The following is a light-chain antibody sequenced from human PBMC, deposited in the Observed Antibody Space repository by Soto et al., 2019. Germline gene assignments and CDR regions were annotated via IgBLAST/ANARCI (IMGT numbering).Light chain of an antibody. Sequence: EIVLTQSPGTLSLSPGERATLSCRASQSVNNNYLAWYQQKPGQAPRLLIYGASSRATGIPDRFSGSGSGTDFTITISRLEPEDFAVYYCQQYCSSQYTFGQGTKLEIK. J-gene: IGKJ2*01. V-gene: IGKV3-20*01. CDR2: GAS. CDR3: QQYCSSQYT. CDR1: QSVNNNY.